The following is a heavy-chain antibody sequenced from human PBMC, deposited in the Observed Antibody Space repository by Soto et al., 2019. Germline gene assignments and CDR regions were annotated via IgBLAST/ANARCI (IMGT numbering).Heavy chain of an antibody. J-gene: IGHJ4*02. CDR2: INHSGST. Sequence: QVQLQQWGAGLLKPSETLSLTCAVYGGSFSGYYWSWIRLPPGKGLEWTGEINHSGSTNYNPSLKSRVTISVDTSKNQFSLKLSAVTAADTAVYYCARARRYGSGSYYNGYYFDYWGQGTLVTVSS. CDR1: GGSFSGYY. V-gene: IGHV4-34*01. CDR3: ARARRYGSGSYYNGYYFDY. D-gene: IGHD3-10*01.